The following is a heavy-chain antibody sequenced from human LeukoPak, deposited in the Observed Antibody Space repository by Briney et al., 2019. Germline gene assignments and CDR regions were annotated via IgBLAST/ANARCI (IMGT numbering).Heavy chain of an antibody. Sequence: GGSLRLSCAASGFTFSNYWMSWVRQAPGKGLEWVANIKQDGSAKYYVDSVKGRFTISRDNAKNSLYLQMNSLRAEDTAVYYCARDFNWEFDYWGQGTLVTVSS. D-gene: IGHD1-1*01. CDR1: GFTFSNYW. CDR2: IKQDGSAK. CDR3: ARDFNWEFDY. J-gene: IGHJ4*02. V-gene: IGHV3-7*01.